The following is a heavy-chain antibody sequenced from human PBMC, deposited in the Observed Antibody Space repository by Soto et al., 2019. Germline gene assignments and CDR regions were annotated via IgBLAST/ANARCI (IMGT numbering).Heavy chain of an antibody. D-gene: IGHD3-10*01. CDR3: ARGPFRPSAMDV. CDR1: GDNFKKNV. V-gene: IGHV1-69*10. CDR2: TIPALGKT. J-gene: IGHJ6*02. Sequence: SVKVSCKTSGDNFKKNVFTWVRQAPGQGLEWMGGTIPALGKTHYIQKFQDRVTITVDDSTRTVYMEVRDLTSEDTAIYYCARGPFRPSAMDVWGQGTTVTVS.